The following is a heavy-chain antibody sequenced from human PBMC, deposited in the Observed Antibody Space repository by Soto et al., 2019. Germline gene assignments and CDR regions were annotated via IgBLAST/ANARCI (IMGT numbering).Heavy chain of an antibody. V-gene: IGHV6-1*01. J-gene: IGHJ3*02. Sequence: SQTPSLTCAISGASVSRTSAAWNWIRQSPSRGLEWLGRKYYRSKWYNDYAVSVESRITINPDTSKKQFSLQLNSGTPEETAVYYCARDMALADALDIWGQGTMVTVSS. D-gene: IGHD3-10*01. CDR2: KYYRSKWYN. CDR3: ARDMALADALDI. CDR1: GASVSRTSAA.